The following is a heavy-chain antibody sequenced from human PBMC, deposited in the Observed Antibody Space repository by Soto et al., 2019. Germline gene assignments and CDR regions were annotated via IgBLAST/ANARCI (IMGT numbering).Heavy chain of an antibody. Sequence: DVQLVESGGGLVQPGRSLRLSCAASGFTFDDYAMHWVRQAPGKGLEWVSGISWNSGSIGYADSVKGRFTISRDNAKNSLYLQMNSLRAEDTALYYCAKDIPCTNGVCYTLDYWGQGTLVTVSS. CDR3: AKDIPCTNGVCYTLDY. CDR1: GFTFDDYA. D-gene: IGHD2-8*01. J-gene: IGHJ4*02. CDR2: ISWNSGSI. V-gene: IGHV3-9*01.